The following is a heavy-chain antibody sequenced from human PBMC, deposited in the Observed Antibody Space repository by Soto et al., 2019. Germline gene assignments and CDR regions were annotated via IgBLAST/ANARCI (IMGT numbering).Heavy chain of an antibody. CDR1: GFTFSDYY. CDR2: ISGTGGDI. V-gene: IGHV3-11*01. Sequence: PGGSLRLSCAASGFTFSDYYMSWIRQAPGKGLECLSYISGTGGDISYADSVRGRFTVSRDNARNSLYLQMDSLRADDTALYYWARTARVFDYWGQGAQVTSP. CDR3: ARTARVFDY. D-gene: IGHD6-6*01. J-gene: IGHJ4*02.